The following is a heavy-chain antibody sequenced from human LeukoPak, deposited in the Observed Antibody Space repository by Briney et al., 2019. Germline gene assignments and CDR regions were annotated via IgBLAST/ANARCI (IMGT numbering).Heavy chain of an antibody. V-gene: IGHV3-23*01. CDR1: GFTFSSYA. CDR3: AKYARQWLVRAIDY. J-gene: IGHJ4*02. CDR2: ISGSGGST. D-gene: IGHD6-19*01. Sequence: AGGSLRLSCAASGFTFSSYAMSWVRQAPGKGLDWVSAISGSGGSTYYADSVKGRFTISRDNSKNTLYLQMNSLRAEDTAVYYCAKYARQWLVRAIDYWGQGTLVTVSS.